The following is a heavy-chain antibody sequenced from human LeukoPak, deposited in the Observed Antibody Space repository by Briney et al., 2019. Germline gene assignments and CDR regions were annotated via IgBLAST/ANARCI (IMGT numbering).Heavy chain of an antibody. CDR3: ARYLAVGPSGAFDI. J-gene: IGHJ3*02. CDR1: GFTFSSYS. V-gene: IGHV3-48*02. D-gene: IGHD6-19*01. CDR2: ISSSSSTI. Sequence: SGGSLRLSCAASGFTFSSYSMNWVRQAPGKGLEWVSYISSSSSTIYYADSVKGRFTMSRDNAKNSLYLQMNSLRDEDTAVYYCARYLAVGPSGAFDIWGQGTMVTVSS.